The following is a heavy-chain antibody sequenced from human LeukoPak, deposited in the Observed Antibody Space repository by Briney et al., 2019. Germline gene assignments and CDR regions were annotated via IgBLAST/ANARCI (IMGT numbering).Heavy chain of an antibody. D-gene: IGHD5-18*01. J-gene: IGHJ4*02. Sequence: PGGSLRLSCTASGFTFGDYAMSWFRQAPGKGLEWVGFIRSKAYGGTTEYAASVKGRFTISRDDSKSIAYLQMNSLRAEDTAVYYCARDRGYSPRLLDYWGQGTLVTVSS. V-gene: IGHV3-49*03. CDR1: GFTFGDYA. CDR3: ARDRGYSPRLLDY. CDR2: IRSKAYGGTT.